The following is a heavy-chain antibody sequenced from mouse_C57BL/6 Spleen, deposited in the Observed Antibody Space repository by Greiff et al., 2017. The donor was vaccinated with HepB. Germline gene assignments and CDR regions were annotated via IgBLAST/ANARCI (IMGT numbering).Heavy chain of an antibody. J-gene: IGHJ2*01. D-gene: IGHD1-1*01. CDR1: GYTFTSYG. CDR2: IYPRSGNT. V-gene: IGHV1-81*01. CDR3: ARRDNYYGSPFDY. Sequence: VQLQQSGAELARPGASVKLSCTASGYTFTSYGISWVKQRTGQGLEWIGEIYPRSGNTYYNEKFKGKATLTANKSSSTAYMELRSRTSEDSTVYYCARRDNYYGSPFDYWGQGTTLTVSS.